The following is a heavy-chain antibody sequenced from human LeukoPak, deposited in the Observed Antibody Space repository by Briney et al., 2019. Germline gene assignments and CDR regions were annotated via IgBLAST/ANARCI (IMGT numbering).Heavy chain of an antibody. J-gene: IGHJ3*02. CDR3: TRGRRDGYNLIDAFDI. CDR1: VFTFSSYS. D-gene: IGHD5-24*01. CDR2: ISSSSSYI. V-gene: IGHV3-21*01. Sequence: NPGGCLRLSSAAPVFTFSSYSMNWVREAPGKRLGWVSSISSSSSYIYYSDSVKGRFTISRDNAKNSLFLEMNSLRAEDTAVYYCTRGRRDGYNLIDAFDIWGLGSMVTVSS.